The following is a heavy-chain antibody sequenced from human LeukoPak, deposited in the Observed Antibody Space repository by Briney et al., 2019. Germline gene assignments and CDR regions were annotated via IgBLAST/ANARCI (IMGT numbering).Heavy chain of an antibody. CDR3: ARDLVVVVAATSRSLHGGIDY. Sequence: VASVKVSCKASGYTFTSYYMHWVRQAPGQGLEWMGIINPSGGSTSYAQKFQGRVTMTRDTSTSTVYMELSSLRSEDTAVYYCARDLVVVVAATSRSLHGGIDYWGQGTLVTVSS. D-gene: IGHD2-15*01. CDR1: GYTFTSYY. CDR2: INPSGGST. J-gene: IGHJ4*02. V-gene: IGHV1-46*01.